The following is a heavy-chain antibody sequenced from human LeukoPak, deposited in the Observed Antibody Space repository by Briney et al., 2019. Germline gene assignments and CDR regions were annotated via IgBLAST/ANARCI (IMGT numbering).Heavy chain of an antibody. CDR2: ISGSGGST. CDR1: GFTFSSYA. J-gene: IGHJ4*02. V-gene: IGHV3-23*01. Sequence: GGSLRLSCAASGFTFSSYAMSWVRQAPGEGLEWVSAISGSGGSTYYADSVKGRFTISRDNSKNTLYLQMNSLRAEDTAVYYCAKDQYSYGYFDYWGQGTLVTASS. D-gene: IGHD5-18*01. CDR3: AKDQYSYGYFDY.